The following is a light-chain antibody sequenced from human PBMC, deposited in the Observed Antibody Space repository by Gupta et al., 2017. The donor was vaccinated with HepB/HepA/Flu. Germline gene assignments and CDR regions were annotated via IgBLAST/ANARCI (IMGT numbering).Light chain of an antibody. CDR3: SSDTSSSTGV. V-gene: IGLV2-14*01. CDR1: SSDVVGHNY. J-gene: IGLJ2*01. CDR2: DVS. Sequence: QSALTQPASVSGSTGQHITLSCTGTSSDVVGHNYVSWYQQHPGKAHKIMIYDVSKRSAGVSSRFSGSKSGNTASLTIAGLEAEDEADYYCSSDTSSSTGVFGGGTKLTVL.